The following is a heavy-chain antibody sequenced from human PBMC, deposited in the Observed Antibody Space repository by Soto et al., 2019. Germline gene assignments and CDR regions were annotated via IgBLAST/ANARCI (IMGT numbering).Heavy chain of an antibody. CDR3: ARESGAGSTNWFDP. Sequence: QVQLQESGSGLVKPSQTLSLTCAVSGVSITSGGYSWRWVRQPPGLGLEWIGDINHDGSTYYNPSLKGGGTISVDRSKNQFSLDLNSVTAADTAVYYCARESGAGSTNWFDPWGQGTRVTVSS. CDR2: INHDGST. V-gene: IGHV4-30-2*01. CDR1: GVSITSGGYS. J-gene: IGHJ5*02. D-gene: IGHD1-7*01.